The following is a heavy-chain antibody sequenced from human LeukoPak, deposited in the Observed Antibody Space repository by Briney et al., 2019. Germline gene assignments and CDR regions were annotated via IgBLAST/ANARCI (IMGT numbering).Heavy chain of an antibody. D-gene: IGHD3-10*01. V-gene: IGHV4-59*12. J-gene: IGHJ5*02. CDR3: AREGRYYDSGSYGFDP. CDR2: IYYSGST. Sequence: PSETLSLTCTVSGGSMSSYYWSWIRQPPGKGLEWIGYIYYSGSTNYNPSLKSRVTISVDTSKNQFTLKLSSVTAADTAMYYCAREGRYYDSGSYGFDPWGQGTLVTVSS. CDR1: GGSMSSYY.